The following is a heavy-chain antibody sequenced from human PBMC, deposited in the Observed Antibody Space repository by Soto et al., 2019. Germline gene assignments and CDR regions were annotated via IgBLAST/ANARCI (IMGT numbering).Heavy chain of an antibody. Sequence: ASVKVSCKASGGTFSSYTISWVRQAPGQGLEWMGWINPNSGGTNYAQKFQGWVTMTRDTSISTAYMELSRLRSDDTAVYYCAREATPYYYMDVWGKGTTVTVSS. D-gene: IGHD2-15*01. J-gene: IGHJ6*03. CDR1: GGTFSSYT. CDR2: INPNSGGT. V-gene: IGHV1-2*04. CDR3: AREATPYYYMDV.